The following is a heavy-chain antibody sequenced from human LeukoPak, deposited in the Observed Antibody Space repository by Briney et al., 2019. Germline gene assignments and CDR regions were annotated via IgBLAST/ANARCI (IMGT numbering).Heavy chain of an antibody. CDR2: ISTDGSST. D-gene: IGHD2-15*01. CDR3: ARDFTNIRGGGYFDN. Sequence: PGGSLRLSCAASGFTFSSYWMHWVRQAPGKGLVWVSRISTDGSSTKYADSVKGRFTISRDNSKNTLYLQMNSLRAEDTAVYHCARDFTNIRGGGYFDNWGQGTLVTVSS. J-gene: IGHJ4*02. V-gene: IGHV3-74*01. CDR1: GFTFSSYW.